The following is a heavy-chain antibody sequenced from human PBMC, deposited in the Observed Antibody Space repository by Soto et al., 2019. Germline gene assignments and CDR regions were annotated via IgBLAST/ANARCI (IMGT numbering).Heavy chain of an antibody. Sequence: ASVKVSCKASGYTFSSYARHWVRQAPGQRLEWMGWINAGNGNTKYSQKFQGRVTITRDTSASTAYMELSSLRSEDTAVYYCARVGTAVYYSGMDVWGQGTTVTVSS. CDR1: GYTFSSYA. J-gene: IGHJ6*02. CDR2: INAGNGNT. CDR3: ARVGTAVYYSGMDV. V-gene: IGHV1-3*01. D-gene: IGHD6-19*01.